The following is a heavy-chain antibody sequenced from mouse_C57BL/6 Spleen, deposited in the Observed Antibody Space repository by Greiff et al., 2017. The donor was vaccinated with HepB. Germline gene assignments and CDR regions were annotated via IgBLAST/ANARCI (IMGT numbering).Heavy chain of an antibody. V-gene: IGHV1-64*01. J-gene: IGHJ2*01. CDR3: ARSGVYYGSSYDYFDY. D-gene: IGHD1-1*01. CDR2: IHPNSGST. Sequence: VQLQQPGAELVKPGASVKLSCKASGYTFTSYWMHWVKQRPGQGLEWIGMIHPNSGSTNYNEKFKSKATLTVDKSSSTAYMQLSSLTSEDSAVYYCARSGVYYGSSYDYFDYWGQGTTLTVSS. CDR1: GYTFTSYW.